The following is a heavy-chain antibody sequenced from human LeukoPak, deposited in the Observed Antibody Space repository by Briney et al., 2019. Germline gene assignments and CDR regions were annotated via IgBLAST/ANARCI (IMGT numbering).Heavy chain of an antibody. CDR3: AIMHPYYDGSGYWVQ. CDR1: GFTFSSYA. CDR2: ISGSGGTT. D-gene: IGHD3-22*01. J-gene: IGHJ4*02. Sequence: GGSLRLSCAASGFTFSSYAMSWVRQAPGKGLEWVSAISGSGGTTYYADSVKGRFTISRDNSKNTLYMQMNSLRAEDTALYYCAIMHPYYDGSGYWVQWGQGTLVTVSS. V-gene: IGHV3-23*01.